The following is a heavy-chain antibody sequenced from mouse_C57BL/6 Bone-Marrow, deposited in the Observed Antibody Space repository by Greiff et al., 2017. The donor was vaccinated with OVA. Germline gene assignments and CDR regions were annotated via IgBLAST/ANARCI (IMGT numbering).Heavy chain of an antibody. V-gene: IGHV3-8*01. CDR2: ISYSGST. Sequence: VQLKESGPGLAKPSQTLSLTCSVTGYSITSDYWNWIRKFPGNKLEYMGYISYSGSTYYNPSLKSRISITRDTSKNQYYRQLNSVTTEDTATYYGARGYDYGSSYVYFEVWGTGTTVTVAS. CDR1: GYSITSDY. J-gene: IGHJ1*03. CDR3: ARGYDYGSSYVYFEV. D-gene: IGHD1-1*01.